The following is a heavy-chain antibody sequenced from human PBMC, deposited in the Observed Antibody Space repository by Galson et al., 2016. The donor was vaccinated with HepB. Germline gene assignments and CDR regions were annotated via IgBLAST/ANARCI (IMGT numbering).Heavy chain of an antibody. Sequence: SLRLSCAASGFTFSNYAMHWVRQAPGKGLERVAVISYDGSTKYYADSVKGRFTISRDFSKNTLYLQMNSLRAEDTAVYYCAKNDILAGYSAFDYWGQGILVTVSS. CDR3: AKNDILAGYSAFDY. CDR1: GFTFSNYA. J-gene: IGHJ4*02. CDR2: ISYDGSTK. V-gene: IGHV3-30*18. D-gene: IGHD3-9*01.